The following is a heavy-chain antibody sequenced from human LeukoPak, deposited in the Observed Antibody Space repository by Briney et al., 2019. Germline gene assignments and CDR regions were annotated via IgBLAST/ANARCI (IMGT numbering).Heavy chain of an antibody. J-gene: IGHJ4*02. V-gene: IGHV3-30*04. D-gene: IGHD3-3*01. CDR2: ISYDGSDK. Sequence: GGSLRLSCAASGFTFSSYAMHWARQAPGKGLEWVAVISYDGSDKYYADSVKGRFTISRDNSKNTLYLQMNSLRAEDTAVYYCARDALGPYYDFWSGYYTGYFDYWGQGTLVTVSS. CDR1: GFTFSSYA. CDR3: ARDALGPYYDFWSGYYTGYFDY.